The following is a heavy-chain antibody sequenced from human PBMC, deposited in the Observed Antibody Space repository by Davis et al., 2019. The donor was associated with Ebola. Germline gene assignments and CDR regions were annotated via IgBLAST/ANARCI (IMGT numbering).Heavy chain of an antibody. Sequence: GESQKISCAASGFTFSGSAMHWVRQASGKGLEWVGRIRSKANSYATAYAASVKGRFTISRDDSKNTAYLQMNSLKTEDTAVYYCTSTYSSHDYWGQGTLVTVSS. J-gene: IGHJ4*02. D-gene: IGHD6-13*01. CDR3: TSTYSSHDY. CDR1: GFTFSGSA. V-gene: IGHV3-73*01. CDR2: IRSKANSYAT.